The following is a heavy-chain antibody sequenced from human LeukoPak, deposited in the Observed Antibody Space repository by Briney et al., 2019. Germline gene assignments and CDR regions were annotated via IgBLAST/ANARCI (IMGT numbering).Heavy chain of an antibody. CDR3: ARNFDMKGFDP. CDR2: INSDSGFT. CDR1: GYTFTGYY. D-gene: IGHD3-9*01. Sequence: ASVKVSCKASGYTFTGYYMNWVRPAPGQGLEWMGWINSDSGFTKYAQKFQGRVTMTRDTSITTVYMDLTRLTSDDTAVYYCARNFDMKGFDPWGQGTLVTVSS. V-gene: IGHV1-2*02. J-gene: IGHJ5*02.